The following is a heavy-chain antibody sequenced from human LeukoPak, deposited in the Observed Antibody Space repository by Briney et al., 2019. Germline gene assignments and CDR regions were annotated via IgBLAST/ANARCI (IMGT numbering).Heavy chain of an antibody. J-gene: IGHJ4*02. D-gene: IGHD2-8*02. CDR2: ISNDGSST. CDR3: ARDNEFCTGGTCRLDF. Sequence: PGGSLRLSCACSGSTFSFYWMHWVRQAPGKGLVWVSRISNDGSSTSYAGSVKGRFTISRDNAKNTLYLQMNSLRDEDTAVYYCARDNEFCTGGTCRLDFWGQGALVTVSS. V-gene: IGHV3-74*01. CDR1: GSTFSFYW.